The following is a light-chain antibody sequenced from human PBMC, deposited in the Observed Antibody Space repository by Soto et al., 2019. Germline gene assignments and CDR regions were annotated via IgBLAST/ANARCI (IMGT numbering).Light chain of an antibody. CDR3: QQYGSSGT. CDR2: GAS. Sequence: VLTQSPATLSSSPSERAPPPFRASQYVSSNLAWYQQKPGQAPRLLIYGASSRAAGIPDRFSGSGSGTDFTLTISRLEPEDFAVYYCQQYGSSGTFGQGTKV. J-gene: IGKJ1*01. CDR1: QYVSSN. V-gene: IGKV3-20*01.